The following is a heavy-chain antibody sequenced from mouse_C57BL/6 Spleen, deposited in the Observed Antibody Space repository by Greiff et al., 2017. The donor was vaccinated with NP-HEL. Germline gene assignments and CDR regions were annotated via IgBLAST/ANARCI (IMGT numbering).Heavy chain of an antibody. J-gene: IGHJ3*01. CDR1: GYAFRSSW. CDR2: LYPGGGDT. Sequence: QVQLQQSGPELVKPGASVKISCKASGYAFRSSWMNWVKPRPGKGLEWIGRLYPGGGDTNYNGKLKGKATLTAEKSSSTSYMPLRSLTSEDSAVYFCARERNGYDGFAYWGQGTLVTVSA. D-gene: IGHD2-2*01. CDR3: ARERNGYDGFAY. V-gene: IGHV1-82*01.